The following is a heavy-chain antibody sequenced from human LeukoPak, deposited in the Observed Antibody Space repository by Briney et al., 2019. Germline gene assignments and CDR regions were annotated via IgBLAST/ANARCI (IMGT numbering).Heavy chain of an antibody. J-gene: IGHJ4*02. Sequence: ASVKVSCKASGYTFTSYGISWVRQAPGQGLEWMGWISAYNGNTNYAQKLQGRVTMTTDTSTSTAYMELRSLRSDDTAVYYCARDPGLMITFGGVKGSFDYWGQGTLVTVSS. V-gene: IGHV1-18*04. D-gene: IGHD3-16*01. CDR1: GYTFTSYG. CDR2: ISAYNGNT. CDR3: ARDPGLMITFGGVKGSFDY.